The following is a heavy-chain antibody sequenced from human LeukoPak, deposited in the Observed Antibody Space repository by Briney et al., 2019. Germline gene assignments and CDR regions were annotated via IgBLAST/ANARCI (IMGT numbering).Heavy chain of an antibody. CDR3: ARDPYCSSTSCWVDGMDV. Sequence: PGRSLRLSCAASGFTFSSYGMHWVRQAPGKGLEWVAVIWYDGSNKYYADSVKGRFTISRDNSKNTLYLQMNSLRAEDTAVYYCARDPYCSSTSCWVDGMDVWGQGTTVTVSS. D-gene: IGHD2-2*01. CDR1: GFTFSSYG. V-gene: IGHV3-33*01. CDR2: IWYDGSNK. J-gene: IGHJ6*02.